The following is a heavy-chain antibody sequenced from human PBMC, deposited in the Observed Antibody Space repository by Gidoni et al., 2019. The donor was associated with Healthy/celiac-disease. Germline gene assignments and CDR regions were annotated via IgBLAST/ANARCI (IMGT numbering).Heavy chain of an antibody. J-gene: IGHJ4*02. CDR3: ARDFRYCSGGSCSYYFDY. V-gene: IGHV3-30-3*01. CDR1: GFTFSSYA. CDR2: ISYDGSNK. Sequence: QVQLVESGGGVVQPGRSLRLSCAASGFTFSSYAMHWVRQAPGKGLEWVAVISYDGSNKYYADSVKGRFTISRDNSKNTLYLQMNSLRAEDTAVYYCARDFRYCSGGSCSYYFDYWGQGTLVTVSS. D-gene: IGHD2-15*01.